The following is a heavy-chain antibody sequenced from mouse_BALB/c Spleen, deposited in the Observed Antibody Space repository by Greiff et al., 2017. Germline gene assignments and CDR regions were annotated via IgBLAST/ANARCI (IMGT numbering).Heavy chain of an antibody. V-gene: IGHV3-6*01. J-gene: IGHJ2*01. Sequence: EVQLQQSGPGLVKPSQSLSLTCSVTGYSITSGYYWNWIRQFPGNKLEWMGYISYDGSNNYNPSLKNRISITRDTSKNQFFLKLNSVTTEDTAMYYCARHEGGSSDYWGQGTTLTVSS. CDR2: ISYDGSN. CDR3: ARHEGGSSDY. D-gene: IGHD1-1*01. CDR1: GYSITSGYY.